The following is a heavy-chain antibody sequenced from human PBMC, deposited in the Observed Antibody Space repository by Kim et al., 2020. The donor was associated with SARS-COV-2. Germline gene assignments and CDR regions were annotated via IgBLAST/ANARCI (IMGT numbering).Heavy chain of an antibody. J-gene: IGHJ3*02. CDR1: EFTFSTSA. V-gene: IGHV3-23*01. D-gene: IGHD3-10*01. CDR3: TKGRSGTSYDAFDN. CDR2: FSANSGNT. Sequence: GGSLRLSCAASEFTFSTSAMSWVRQAPGKGLEWVSTFSANSGNTLYADSVKGRFTISRDNSKSTLFLQMNSLRVEDMAIYYCTKGRSGTSYDAFDNW.